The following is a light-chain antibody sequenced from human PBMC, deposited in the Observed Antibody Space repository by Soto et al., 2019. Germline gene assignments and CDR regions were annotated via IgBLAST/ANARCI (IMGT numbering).Light chain of an antibody. Sequence: EIVMTQSPATLSVSPGERATLSCRASQSVSSNLAWYQQKPGQAPRLLIYGASTRATGIPARFSGSGSGTEFTLTISSLQSEDFAVYYCQQYNNWLYTFGQGTKLELK. CDR3: QQYNNWLYT. J-gene: IGKJ2*01. V-gene: IGKV3-15*01. CDR1: QSVSSN. CDR2: GAS.